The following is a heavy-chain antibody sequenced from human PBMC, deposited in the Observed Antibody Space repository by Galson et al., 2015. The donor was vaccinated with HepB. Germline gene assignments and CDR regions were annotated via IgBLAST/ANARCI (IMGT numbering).Heavy chain of an antibody. Sequence: SLRLSCAASGFTFSSYAMSWVRQAPGKGLEWVSAISGSGGSTYYADSVKGRFTISRDNSKNTLYLQMNSLRAEDTAVYYCAKDLKQQQLVSERVNWFDPWGQGTLVTVSS. J-gene: IGHJ5*02. CDR1: GFTFSSYA. V-gene: IGHV3-23*01. CDR2: ISGSGGST. D-gene: IGHD6-13*01. CDR3: AKDLKQQQLVSERVNWFDP.